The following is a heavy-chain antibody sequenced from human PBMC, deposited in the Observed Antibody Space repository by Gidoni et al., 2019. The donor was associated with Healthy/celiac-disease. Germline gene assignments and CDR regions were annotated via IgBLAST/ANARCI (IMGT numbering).Heavy chain of an antibody. CDR2: INPNSGGT. Sequence: QVQLVQSGAEVKKPGASVKVSCKASGYTFPGYYMHWVRQAPGQGLEWLGRINPNSGGTNYAQKFQGRVTMTRDTSISTAYMELSRLRSDDTAVYYCARDIVVVPAGPPYAFDIWGQGTMVTVSS. D-gene: IGHD2-2*01. CDR1: GYTFPGYY. V-gene: IGHV1-2*06. J-gene: IGHJ3*02. CDR3: ARDIVVVPAGPPYAFDI.